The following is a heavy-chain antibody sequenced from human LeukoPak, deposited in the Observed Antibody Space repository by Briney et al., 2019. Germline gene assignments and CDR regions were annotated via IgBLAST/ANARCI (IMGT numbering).Heavy chain of an antibody. J-gene: IGHJ5*02. CDR2: INPSGGST. V-gene: IGHV1-46*01. CDR1: GYTFTSYY. Sequence: GASVKVSCKASGYTFTSYYMHWVRQAPGQGLEWMGIINPSGGSTSYAQKFQGRVTMTRDTSTSTVYMELSSLRSEDTAVYYCARGFLDEGYCSSTSCYKSAPWRPFDPWGQGTLVTVSS. D-gene: IGHD2-2*02. CDR3: ARGFLDEGYCSSTSCYKSAPWRPFDP.